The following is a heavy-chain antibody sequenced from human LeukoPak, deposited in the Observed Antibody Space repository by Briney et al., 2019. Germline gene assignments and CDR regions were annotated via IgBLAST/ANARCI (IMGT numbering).Heavy chain of an antibody. V-gene: IGHV3-21*01. CDR1: GFSFSSYS. Sequence: GGSLRLSCAASGFSFSSYSMNWVRQAPGKGLEWVSFISSSSSYIYYADSVKVRFTISRDNAKNSLFLQMNSLRAEDTAVYYCARDGDSDNIDFWGQGTLVTVSS. D-gene: IGHD4-17*01. J-gene: IGHJ4*02. CDR2: ISSSSSYI. CDR3: ARDGDSDNIDF.